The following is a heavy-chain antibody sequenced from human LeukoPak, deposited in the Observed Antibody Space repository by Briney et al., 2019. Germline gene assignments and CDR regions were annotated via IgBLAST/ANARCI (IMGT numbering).Heavy chain of an antibody. V-gene: IGHV3-23*01. D-gene: IGHD6-6*01. CDR1: GFTFSSYD. CDR3: ARGVYSSSFY. J-gene: IGHJ4*02. CDR2: ISGSGSGGST. Sequence: GGSLRLSCAASGFTFSSYDMTWVRQAPGKGLEWVSDISGSGSGGSTYYADSVKGRFTISRDNSKNTLYLQMNSLRAEDTAVYYCARGVYSSSFYWGQGTLVTVSS.